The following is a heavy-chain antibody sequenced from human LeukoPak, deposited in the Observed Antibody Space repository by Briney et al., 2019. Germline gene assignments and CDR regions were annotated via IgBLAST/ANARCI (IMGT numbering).Heavy chain of an antibody. CDR3: ARGPLWFGELSRGDAFDI. D-gene: IGHD3-10*01. Sequence: ASVKVSCKASGYTFTSYDINWVRQATGQGLEWMGWMNPNSGNTGYAQKFQGRVTITRNTSISTAYMELSSLRSEDTAVYYCARGPLWFGELSRGDAFDIWGQGTMVTVSS. CDR2: MNPNSGNT. CDR1: GYTFTSYD. V-gene: IGHV1-8*01. J-gene: IGHJ3*02.